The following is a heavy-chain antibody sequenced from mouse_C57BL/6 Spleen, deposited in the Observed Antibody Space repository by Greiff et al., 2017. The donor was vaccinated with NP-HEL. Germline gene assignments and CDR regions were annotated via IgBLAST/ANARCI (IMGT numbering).Heavy chain of an antibody. D-gene: IGHD1-1*01. J-gene: IGHJ3*01. V-gene: IGHV2-4*01. CDR2: IWSGGST. Sequence: QVQLQESGPGLVQPSQSLSITCTVSGFSLTSYGVHWVRQPPGKGLEWLGVIWSGGSTDYNAAFISRLSTSKDNSKIQVFFKMNSLQADDTAIYYCAKNYYYGSSAWFAYWGQGTLVTVSA. CDR1: GFSLTSYG. CDR3: AKNYYYGSSAWFAY.